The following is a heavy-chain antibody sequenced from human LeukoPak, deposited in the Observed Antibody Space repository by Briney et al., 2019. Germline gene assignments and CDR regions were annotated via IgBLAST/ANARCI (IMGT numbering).Heavy chain of an antibody. CDR2: IYHSGDT. D-gene: IGHD5-12*01. V-gene: IGHV4-59*12. CDR3: VRSGYGGLDFNS. CDR1: GGSMNTYY. J-gene: IGHJ5*01. Sequence: PSETLSLTCTGSGGSMNTYYWSWIRQPPGKGLEWIGYIYHSGDTKYNPSFESRLTMSVDTSKNHFSLRLNSVTAAETAVYYCVRSGYGGLDFNSRGQGTLVTVSS.